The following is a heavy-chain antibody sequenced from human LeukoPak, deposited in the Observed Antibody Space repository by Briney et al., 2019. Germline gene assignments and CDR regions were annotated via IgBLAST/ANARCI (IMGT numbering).Heavy chain of an antibody. CDR3: AKDWCCCGGDCYYYYYMDV. J-gene: IGHJ6*03. Sequence: QAGGSLRLSCAASGFTFSSYWMSWVRQAPGKGLEWVANIKQDGSEKYYVDSVKGRFTISRDNSKDTLYLQMNSLRAEDTAVYYCAKDWCCCGGDCYYYYYMDVWGKGTTVTVSS. D-gene: IGHD2-15*01. V-gene: IGHV3-7*04. CDR2: IKQDGSEK. CDR1: GFTFSSYW.